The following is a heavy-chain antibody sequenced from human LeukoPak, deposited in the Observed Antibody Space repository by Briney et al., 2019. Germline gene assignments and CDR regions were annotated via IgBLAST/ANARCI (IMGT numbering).Heavy chain of an antibody. CDR1: GGSISSSSYY. D-gene: IGHD2-15*01. V-gene: IGHV4-39*01. CDR2: IYYSGST. Sequence: SETLSLTCAVTGGSISSSSYYWGWIRQPPGKGLEWIGSIYYSGSTYYNPSLKSRVTISVDTSKNQFSLKLSSVTAADTAVYYCARRCSGGSCYDYYYYMDVWGKGTTVTISS. J-gene: IGHJ6*03. CDR3: ARRCSGGSCYDYYYYMDV.